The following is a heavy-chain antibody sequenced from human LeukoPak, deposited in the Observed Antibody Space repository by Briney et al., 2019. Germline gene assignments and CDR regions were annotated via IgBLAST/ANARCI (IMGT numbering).Heavy chain of an antibody. CDR3: ARGGAARLHFQN. CDR2: IYDSGST. D-gene: IGHD6-6*01. CDR1: GGSISSYY. V-gene: IGHV4-59*01. J-gene: IGHJ1*01. Sequence: SETLSLTCTVSGGSISSYYWSWIRQPPGKGLEWTGYIYDSGSTNYNPSLQSRVTISVDTSKNQFSLNLNSVTAADTAVYYCARGGAARLHFQNWGQGTLVTVSS.